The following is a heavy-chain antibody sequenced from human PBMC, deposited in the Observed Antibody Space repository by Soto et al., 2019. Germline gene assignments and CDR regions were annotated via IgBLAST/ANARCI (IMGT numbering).Heavy chain of an antibody. CDR1: GGSISPYY. Sequence: SETLSLTCTVSGGSISPYYWSWIRQPPGKGLEWVGYIYYAGTTSYNPSLKSRVTISLETSKSQFSLRLSSVTAADTAVYYCARRIAMAGTRGFDYWGQGTLVTVSS. CDR2: IYYAGTT. D-gene: IGHD6-19*01. V-gene: IGHV4-59*12. J-gene: IGHJ4*02. CDR3: ARRIAMAGTRGFDY.